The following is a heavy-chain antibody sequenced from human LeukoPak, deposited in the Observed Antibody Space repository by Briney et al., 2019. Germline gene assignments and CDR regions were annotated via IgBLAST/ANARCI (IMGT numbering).Heavy chain of an antibody. D-gene: IGHD6-6*01. J-gene: IGHJ2*01. CDR3: ARETSSSSTSPNWYFDL. CDR2: INPNSGGT. CDR1: GYTFTGYY. Sequence: ASVKVSCKASGYTFTGYYMHWVRQAPGQGLEWMGWINPNSGGTNYAQKFQGRVTMTRDTSISTAYMELSRLGSDDTAVYYCARETSSSSTSPNWYFDLWGRGTLVTVSS. V-gene: IGHV1-2*02.